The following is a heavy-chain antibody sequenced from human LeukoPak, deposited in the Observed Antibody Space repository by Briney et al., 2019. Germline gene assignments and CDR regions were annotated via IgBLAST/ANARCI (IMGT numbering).Heavy chain of an antibody. CDR2: ISSSGSTI. CDR1: GFTFSSYE. V-gene: IGHV3-48*03. D-gene: IGHD2-21*02. J-gene: IGHJ6*02. CDR3: ARSCGGDCSRRIYYYYYYGMDV. Sequence: GGSLRLYCTASGFTFSSYEMNWVRQAPGKGLEWVSYISSSGSTIYYADSVKGRFTISRDNAKNSLYLQMNSLRAEDTAVYYCARSCGGDCSRRIYYYYYYGMDVWGQGTTVTVSS.